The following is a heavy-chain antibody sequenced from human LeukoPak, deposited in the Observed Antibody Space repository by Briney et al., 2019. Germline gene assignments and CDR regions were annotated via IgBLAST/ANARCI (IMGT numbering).Heavy chain of an antibody. CDR1: GGSISSYY. D-gene: IGHD3-16*01. V-gene: IGHV4-59*01. CDR2: IYYSGST. J-gene: IGHJ6*02. Sequence: SESLSLTCTVSGGSISSYYGSWVRQPPGKGLEWIGYIYYSGSTNYNPSLKNRVTISLNTSKNQFSLKRSSGTAPDTAAFYCARALEGVYYYYGMDVWGQGTTVTVSS. CDR3: ARALEGVYYYYGMDV.